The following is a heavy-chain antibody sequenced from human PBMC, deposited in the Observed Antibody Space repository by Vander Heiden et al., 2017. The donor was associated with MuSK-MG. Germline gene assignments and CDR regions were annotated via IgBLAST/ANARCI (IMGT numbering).Heavy chain of an antibody. Sequence: QVQLVESGGGVVRPGRSLRLSWAASGFTFTSYALHWVRQAPGKGLAWLAVISDDGSKLFYADSVKGRFTVSRDNSKDTLYAQMNSLRVEDTAVDYCARDMVRGVIISGLVGWG. CDR2: ISDDGSKL. J-gene: IGHJ6*01. CDR1: GFTFTSYA. D-gene: IGHD3-10*01. V-gene: IGHV3-30*04. CDR3: ARDMVRGVIISGLVG.